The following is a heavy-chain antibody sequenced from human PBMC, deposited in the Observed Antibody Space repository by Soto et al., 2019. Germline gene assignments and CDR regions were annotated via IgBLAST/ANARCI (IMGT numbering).Heavy chain of an antibody. CDR1: GFSLSTATMA. J-gene: IGHJ5*02. Sequence: QVTLKESGPVLVKPTETLTLTCTVSGFSLSTATMAVSWIRQPPGKALEWLAHVFSNDGKSYSTSLRSRLTISKDTSKSQVVLSMTNMDPVDTATYYCARIRGYDILTGPRWWFDPWGPGTLVTVSS. D-gene: IGHD3-9*01. V-gene: IGHV2-26*01. CDR2: VFSNDGK. CDR3: ARIRGYDILTGPRWWFDP.